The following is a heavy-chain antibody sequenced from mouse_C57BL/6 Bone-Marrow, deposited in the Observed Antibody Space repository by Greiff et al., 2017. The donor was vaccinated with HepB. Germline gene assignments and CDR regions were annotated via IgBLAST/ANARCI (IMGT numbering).Heavy chain of an antibody. Sequence: FQLQQSGPVLVKPGASVKMSCKASGYTFTDYYMNWVKQSHGKSLEWIGVINPYNGGTSYNQKFKGKATLTVDKSSSTAYMELNSLTSEDSAVYYCARAITTVYFDYWGQGTTLTVSS. CDR3: ARAITTVYFDY. J-gene: IGHJ2*01. CDR2: INPYNGGT. V-gene: IGHV1-19*01. D-gene: IGHD1-1*01. CDR1: GYTFTDYY.